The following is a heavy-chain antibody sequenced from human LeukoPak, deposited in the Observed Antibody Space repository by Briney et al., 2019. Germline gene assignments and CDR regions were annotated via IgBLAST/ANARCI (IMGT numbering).Heavy chain of an antibody. CDR1: GGSFSGYY. D-gene: IGHD3-22*01. CDR2: INHSGST. V-gene: IGHV4-34*01. Sequence: SETLSLTCAVYGGSFSGYYWSWIRQPPGKGLEWIGEINHSGSTSYNPSLKSRVTISVDTSKNQFSLKLSSVTAADTAVYYCARGRLGWLLTNRCYFDYWGQGTLVTVSS. CDR3: ARGRLGWLLTNRCYFDY. J-gene: IGHJ4*02.